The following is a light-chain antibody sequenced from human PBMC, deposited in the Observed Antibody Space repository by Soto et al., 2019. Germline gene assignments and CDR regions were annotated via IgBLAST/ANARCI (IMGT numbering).Light chain of an antibody. CDR3: QQYRMSPNN. CDR2: GAS. V-gene: IGKV3-20*01. CDR1: QRVDDSH. J-gene: IGKJ5*01. Sequence: EIVFTHSPVTLSLSPVERATLSCRASQRVDDSHLAWYQLRPGQAPRLLIYGASTRATGIPDRFSGSGSGTDFSLTIRGLKPEDFAVYYCQQYRMSPNNFGQGTRLEIK.